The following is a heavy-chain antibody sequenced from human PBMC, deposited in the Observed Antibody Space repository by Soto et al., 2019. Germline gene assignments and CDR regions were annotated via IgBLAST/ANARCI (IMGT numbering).Heavy chain of an antibody. V-gene: IGHV3-30-3*01. Sequence: QTGGSLRLSCATSGFAFSSYAMHWVRQAPGKGLEWVTLTSFTGNNRYYAGSVKGRFTISRDNSKNTLYLQMNSLRPEDTAGYYCARDFYMETLDYWGPGTLVTVSS. CDR3: ARDFYMETLDY. D-gene: IGHD1-1*01. J-gene: IGHJ4*02. CDR1: GFAFSSYA. CDR2: TSFTGNNR.